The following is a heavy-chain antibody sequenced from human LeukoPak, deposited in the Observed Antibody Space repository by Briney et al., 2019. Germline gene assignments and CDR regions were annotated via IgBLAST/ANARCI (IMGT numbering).Heavy chain of an antibody. V-gene: IGHV3-74*01. CDR3: ARESSSGWSPHFDY. J-gene: IGHJ4*02. CDR2: INSDGSST. CDR1: GFTFSSYW. Sequence: GGSLRLSCAASGFTFSSYWMHWVRQAPGKGLVWVSRINSDGSSTSYADSVKGRFNISRDNAKNTLYLQMNSLRAEDTAVYYCARESSSGWSPHFDYWGQGTLVTVSS. D-gene: IGHD6-19*01.